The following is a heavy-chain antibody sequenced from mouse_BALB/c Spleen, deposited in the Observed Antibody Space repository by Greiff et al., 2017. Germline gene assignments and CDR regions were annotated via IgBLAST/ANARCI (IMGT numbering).Heavy chain of an antibody. D-gene: IGHD2-1*01. J-gene: IGHJ3*01. V-gene: IGHV5-6*01. CDR2: ISSGGSYT. CDR3: ARGGYGNS. CDR1: GFTFSSYG. Sequence: EVKLVESGGDLVKPGGSLKLSCAASGFTFSSYGMSWVRQTPDKRLEWVATISSGGSYTYYPDSVKGRFTISRDNAKNTLYLQMSSLKSEDTAMYYCARGGYGNSGGQGTLVTVSA.